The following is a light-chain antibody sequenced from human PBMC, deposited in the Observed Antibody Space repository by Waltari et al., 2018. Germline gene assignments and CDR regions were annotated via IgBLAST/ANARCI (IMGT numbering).Light chain of an antibody. V-gene: IGKV3-20*01. Sequence: EIVLTQSQATLPFSQGEGATLSCRASQSVRSTYLAWYQQKPGQAPRLLIYGASSRATDIPDRFSGSGSGTDFTLTISRLEPEDFAVYYCQQYGSSPLTFGGGTKVEIK. CDR1: QSVRSTY. CDR3: QQYGSSPLT. CDR2: GAS. J-gene: IGKJ4*01.